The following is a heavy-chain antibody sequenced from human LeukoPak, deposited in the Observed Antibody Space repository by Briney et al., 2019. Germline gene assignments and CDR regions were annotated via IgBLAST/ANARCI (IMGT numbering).Heavy chain of an antibody. J-gene: IGHJ5*02. CDR1: GFTFSDYY. CDR2: ISSRDSII. V-gene: IGHV3-11*04. Sequence: GGSLRLSCAASGFTFSDYYMSWIRQAPGKGLEWVSYISSRDSIIWYADSVKGRFTISRDNAKNSLYLQMNSLRAEDTAVYYCAKNHVTVQNGDWFGPWGQGTLVTVSS. D-gene: IGHD4-11*01. CDR3: AKNHVTVQNGDWFGP.